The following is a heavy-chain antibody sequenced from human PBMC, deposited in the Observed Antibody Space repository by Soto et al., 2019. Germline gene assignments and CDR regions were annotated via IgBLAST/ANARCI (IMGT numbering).Heavy chain of an antibody. Sequence: QVQLVESGGGVVQPGRSLRLSCAGSGFTFGNYGMHWVRQAPGKGLEWLTVISHDGGEEYYIDAVKGRFTISRDNSKKTLYLDMNSVIAADTAVYYFAKRGAQWSFIDYWGQGTLVTVSS. CDR2: ISHDGGEE. CDR3: AKRGAQWSFIDY. V-gene: IGHV3-30*18. J-gene: IGHJ4*02. CDR1: GFTFGNYG. D-gene: IGHD2-8*01.